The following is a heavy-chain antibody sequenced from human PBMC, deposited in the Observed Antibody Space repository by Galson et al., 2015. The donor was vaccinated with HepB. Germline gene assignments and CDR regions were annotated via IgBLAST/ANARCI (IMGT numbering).Heavy chain of an antibody. J-gene: IGHJ4*02. V-gene: IGHV1-69*04. CDR1: GGTFSSYA. CDR2: IIPILGIA. CDR3: ARVRWTQPISYFDY. Sequence: SVKVSCKASGGTFSSYAISWVRQAPGQGLEWMGRIIPILGIANYAQKFQGRVTITADKSTSTAYMELSSLRSEDTAVYYCARVRWTQPISYFDYGGQGTLVTVSS. D-gene: IGHD1-1*01.